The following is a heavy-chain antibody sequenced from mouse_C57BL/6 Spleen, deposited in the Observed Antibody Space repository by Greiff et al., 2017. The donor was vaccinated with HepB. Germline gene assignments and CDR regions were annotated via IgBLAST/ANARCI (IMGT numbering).Heavy chain of an antibody. D-gene: IGHD1-1*01. CDR2: IYPRSGNT. J-gene: IGHJ4*01. V-gene: IGHV1-81*01. CDR3: ARSPITTVVANAMDY. Sequence: VMLVESGAELARPGASVKLSCKASGYTFTSYGISWVKQRTGQGLEWIGEIYPRSGNTYYNEKFKGKATLTADKSSSTAYMELRSLTSEDSAVYFCARSPITTVVANAMDYWGQGTSVTVSS. CDR1: GYTFTSYG.